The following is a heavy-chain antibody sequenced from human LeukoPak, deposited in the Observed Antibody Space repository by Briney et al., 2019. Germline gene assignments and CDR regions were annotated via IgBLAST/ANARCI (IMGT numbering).Heavy chain of an antibody. Sequence: SETLSLTCTVSGGSISSYYCSWIRQPPGKGLGWIGYIYYSGSTNYNPSLKSRVTISVDTSKNQFSLNLSSVTAADTAVYYCASRLGYSSSWYYGMDVWGQGTTVTASS. CDR1: GGSISSYY. J-gene: IGHJ6*02. D-gene: IGHD6-13*01. CDR3: ASRLGYSSSWYYGMDV. V-gene: IGHV4-59*08. CDR2: IYYSGST.